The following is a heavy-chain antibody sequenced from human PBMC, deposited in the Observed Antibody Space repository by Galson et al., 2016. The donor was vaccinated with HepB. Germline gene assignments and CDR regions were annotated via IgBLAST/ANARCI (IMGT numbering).Heavy chain of an antibody. CDR2: ISDSGSST. D-gene: IGHD2-21*01. V-gene: IGHV3-23*01. CDR1: GFTFSTHA. CDR3: VKEFVATGAVVGDY. J-gene: IGHJ4*02. Sequence: SLRLSCAASGFTFSTHAMGWVRQAPGKGLEWISAISDSGSSTYYADSVKGRFTISRDNSQNTLYLQMNSLRVEDTALYYCVKEFVATGAVVGDYWGQGALVTVSS.